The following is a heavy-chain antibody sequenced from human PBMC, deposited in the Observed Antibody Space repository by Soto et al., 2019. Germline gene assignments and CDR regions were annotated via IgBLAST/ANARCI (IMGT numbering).Heavy chain of an antibody. V-gene: IGHV1-3*01. J-gene: IGHJ6*03. Sequence: ASVKVSCKASGYTFTSYAMQWVRQAPGQRLEWMGWINAGNGNTKYSQKFQGRVTITRDTSASTAYMELSSLRSEDTAVYYCARDGLGGGSYYYYYMDVWGKGTTVTVSS. CDR3: ARDGLGGGSYYYYYMDV. CDR1: GYTFTSYA. CDR2: INAGNGNT. D-gene: IGHD3-16*01.